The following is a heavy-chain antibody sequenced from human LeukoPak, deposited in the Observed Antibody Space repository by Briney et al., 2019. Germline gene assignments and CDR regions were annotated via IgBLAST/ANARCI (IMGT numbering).Heavy chain of an antibody. CDR2: ISYDGSNK. Sequence: PGGSLRLSCAASGFTFSSYAMHWVRQAPGKGLEWVAVISYDGSNKYYADSVKGRFTISRDNFKNTLYLQMNSLRAEDTAVYYCAKDLLYDYVWGSYPRNYFDYWGQGTLVTVSS. V-gene: IGHV3-30-3*01. CDR1: GFTFSSYA. D-gene: IGHD3-16*01. CDR3: AKDLLYDYVWGSYPRNYFDY. J-gene: IGHJ4*02.